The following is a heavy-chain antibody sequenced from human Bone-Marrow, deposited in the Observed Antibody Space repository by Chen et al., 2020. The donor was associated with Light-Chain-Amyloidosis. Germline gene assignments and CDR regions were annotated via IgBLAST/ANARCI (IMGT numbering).Heavy chain of an antibody. CDR2: IYYSGST. J-gene: IGHJ4*02. CDR1: GGSISSSSYY. CDR3: ARQYYDFWSGSYYFDY. V-gene: IGHV4-39*01. D-gene: IGHD3-3*01. Sequence: QLQLQESGPGLVKPSETLSLTCTGSGGSISSSSYYWGWIRQPPGKGLEWIGSIYYSGSTYYNPSLKSRVTISVDTSKNQFSLKLSSVTAADTAVYYCARQYYDFWSGSYYFDYWGQGTLVTVSS.